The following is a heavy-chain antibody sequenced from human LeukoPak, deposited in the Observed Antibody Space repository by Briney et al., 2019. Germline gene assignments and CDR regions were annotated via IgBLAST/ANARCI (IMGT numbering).Heavy chain of an antibody. D-gene: IGHD3-9*01. V-gene: IGHV3-21*01. CDR3: TRDPLRYLRVDHYDY. CDR1: GFTFSTSA. J-gene: IGHJ4*01. CDR2: IDYDSSHI. Sequence: GRSLRLSCAASGFTFSTSAMNWVRQVPGKGLEWVSSIDYDSSHIYYAASVRGRFTISRDNARDSVYLQMDSLRVEDTAVYYCTRDPLRYLRVDHYDYWGHGTLVAVSS.